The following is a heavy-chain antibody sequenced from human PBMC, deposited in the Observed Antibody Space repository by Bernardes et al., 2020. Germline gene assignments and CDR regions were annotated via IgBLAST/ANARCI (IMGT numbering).Heavy chain of an antibody. V-gene: IGHV2-70*01. CDR1: GFSLSPSGMC. CDR2: IDWDDDK. J-gene: IGHJ2*01. Sequence: SGSTLLKPTQTLTLTCTFSGFSLSPSGMCVSWIRQPPGKALEWLALIDWDDDKYYSTSLKTRLTISKDTSKNQVVLTMTNMDPVDTATYYCARIGNYGDYVASWYFDLWGRGTLVTVSS. CDR3: ARIGNYGDYVASWYFDL. D-gene: IGHD4-17*01.